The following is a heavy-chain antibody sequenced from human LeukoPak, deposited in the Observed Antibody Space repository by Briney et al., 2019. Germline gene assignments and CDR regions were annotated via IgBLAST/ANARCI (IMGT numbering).Heavy chain of an antibody. J-gene: IGHJ4*02. Sequence: GESLTLSCAASGFTFDDYAMHWVGQAPGKGLEWVSLISGEGGRPYHAHSVKGRFTISRDNSKNPLYLQMNSLRTEDTALYYCAKDPVMLAPGYWGEGTRVTVSS. CDR3: AKDPVMLAPGY. D-gene: IGHD3-16*01. V-gene: IGHV3-43*02. CDR2: ISGEGGRP. CDR1: GFTFDDYA.